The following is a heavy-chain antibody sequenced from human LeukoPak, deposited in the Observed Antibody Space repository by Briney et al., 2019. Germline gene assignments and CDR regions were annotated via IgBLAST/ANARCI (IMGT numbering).Heavy chain of an antibody. D-gene: IGHD2-21*02. CDR1: GFTFNTYA. J-gene: IGHJ4*02. CDR3: VKDWRDESNCGGDCLQY. Sequence: GGSLRLSCVASGFTFNTYAMTWVRQAPGEGLEWVSSFSVSGGGTYYADSVRGRFIISRDNSKNTLYLHMSSLRAEDTAVYYCVKDWRDESNCGGDCLQYWGRGTLVTVSS. CDR2: FSVSGGGT. V-gene: IGHV3-23*01.